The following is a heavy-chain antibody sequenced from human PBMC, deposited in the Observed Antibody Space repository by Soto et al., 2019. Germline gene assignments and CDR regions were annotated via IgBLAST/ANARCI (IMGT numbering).Heavy chain of an antibody. Sequence: GGSLRLSCAASGFIFSDYGIHWVRQAPGKGLEWVALIWYDGSKKYYADSVKGRFTVSRDNINSTLYLEMNSLRVEDSAVYYCAREGAVAGFQDFWGQGTLVTVSS. CDR2: IWYDGSKK. D-gene: IGHD6-19*01. CDR3: AREGAVAGFQDF. CDR1: GFIFSDYG. V-gene: IGHV3-33*01. J-gene: IGHJ4*02.